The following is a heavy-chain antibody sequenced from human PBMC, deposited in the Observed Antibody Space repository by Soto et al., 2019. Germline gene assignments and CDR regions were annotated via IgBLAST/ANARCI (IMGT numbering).Heavy chain of an antibody. CDR1: GGTFSSYA. D-gene: IGHD3-9*01. V-gene: IGHV1-69*06. CDR2: IISIFGTA. Sequence: ASVKVSCKASGGTFSSYAISWVRQAPGQGLEWMGGIISIFGTANYAQKFQGRVTITADKSTSTAYMELSSLRSEDTAVYYCARDILDILTGGRFDPWGQGTLVTVSS. CDR3: ARDILDILTGGRFDP. J-gene: IGHJ5*02.